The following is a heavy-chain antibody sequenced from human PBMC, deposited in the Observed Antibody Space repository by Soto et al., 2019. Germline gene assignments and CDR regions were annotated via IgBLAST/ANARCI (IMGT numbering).Heavy chain of an antibody. V-gene: IGHV1-3*04. CDR3: ARDTDLTLVTTLDY. J-gene: IGHJ4*01. Sequence: GSMKGFRKGSGYTFKSQQIYLVRQAPRQRPECNGWNNKNHGNTEYSQNFQGRVTMTRDTSASTAYMELSSLRSEDTAVYYCARDTDLTLVTTLDYWG. CDR1: GYTFKSQQ. CDR2: NNKNHGNT. D-gene: IGHD4-17*01.